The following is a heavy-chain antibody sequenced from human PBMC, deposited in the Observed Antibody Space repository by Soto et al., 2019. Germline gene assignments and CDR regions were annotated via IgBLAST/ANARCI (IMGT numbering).Heavy chain of an antibody. CDR3: ACGTGIAAAGRVY. CDR2: IWHSGSV. CDR1: GFAINTNYY. Sequence: SETLSLTCTVSGFAINTNYYWGWIRQPPGKGLEWIGSIWHSGSVYYNPSLKSRVTMSIDTSKNEFSLRLNAMTAADTAVYYCACGTGIAAAGRVYWGQGTLVTVSS. J-gene: IGHJ4*02. D-gene: IGHD6-13*01. V-gene: IGHV4-38-2*02.